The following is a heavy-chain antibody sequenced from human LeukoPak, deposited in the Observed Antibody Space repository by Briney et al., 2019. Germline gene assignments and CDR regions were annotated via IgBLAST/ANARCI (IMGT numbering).Heavy chain of an antibody. Sequence: GESLKISCKGSGYSFTSYWIGWVRQMPGKGLEWMGIIYPGDSDTRYSPSFQGQDTISADKSISTAYLQWSSLKASDTAMYYCARQKSKDIVVVPAAIDGAFDIWGQGTMVTVSS. D-gene: IGHD2-2*02. CDR2: IYPGDSDT. V-gene: IGHV5-51*01. CDR1: GYSFTSYW. J-gene: IGHJ3*02. CDR3: ARQKSKDIVVVPAAIDGAFDI.